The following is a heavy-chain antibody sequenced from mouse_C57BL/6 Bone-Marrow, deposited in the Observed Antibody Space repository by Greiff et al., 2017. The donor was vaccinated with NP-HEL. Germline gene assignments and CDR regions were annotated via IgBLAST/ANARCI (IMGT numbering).Heavy chain of an antibody. D-gene: IGHD1-1*01. J-gene: IGHJ4*01. V-gene: IGHV10-1*01. Sequence: DVMLVESGGGLVQPKGSLKLSCAASGFSFNTYAMNWVRQAPGKGLEWVARIRSKSNNYATYYADSVKDRFTISRDDSESMLYLQMNNLKTEDTAMYYCVLYYYGSSYAMDYWGQGTSVTVSS. CDR2: IRSKSNNYAT. CDR1: GFSFNTYA. CDR3: VLYYYGSSYAMDY.